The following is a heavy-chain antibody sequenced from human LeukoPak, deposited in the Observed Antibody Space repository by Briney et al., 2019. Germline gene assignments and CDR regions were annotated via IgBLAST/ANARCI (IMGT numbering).Heavy chain of an antibody. J-gene: IGHJ6*02. Sequence: GGCLSLSCAASLLTVRGNYVSTVGQAAGTEVRGGSGIYSGSRAYYAASVKGRFTITRNNSKNTLYLKMDSLRGEDTAVYYCARRPGVGGSGSYYPDYYYYYGMDVWGQGTTVTVSS. CDR1: LLTVRGNY. D-gene: IGHD3-10*01. CDR3: ARRPGVGGSGSYYPDYYYYYGMDV. V-gene: IGHV3-66*04. CDR2: IYSGSRA.